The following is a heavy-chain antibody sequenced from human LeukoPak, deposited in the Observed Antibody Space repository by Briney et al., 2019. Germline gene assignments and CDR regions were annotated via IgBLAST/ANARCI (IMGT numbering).Heavy chain of an antibody. CDR1: GFTFSSYS. CDR2: ISSSSSYI. CDR3: ARGTRRGDNGFDP. D-gene: IGHD3-16*01. Sequence: GGSLRLSCAASGFTFSSYSMNWVRQAPGKGLEWVSSISSSSSYIYYADSVKGRFTISRDNAKNSLYLQMNSLRAEDTAVYYCARGTRRGDNGFDPWGQGTLVTVSS. V-gene: IGHV3-21*01. J-gene: IGHJ5*02.